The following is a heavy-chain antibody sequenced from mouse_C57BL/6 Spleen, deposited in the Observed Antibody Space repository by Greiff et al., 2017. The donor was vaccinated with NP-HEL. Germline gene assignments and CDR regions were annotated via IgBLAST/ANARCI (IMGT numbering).Heavy chain of an antibody. CDR3: ARLSDGAWFAY. J-gene: IGHJ3*01. CDR1: GCSLTSYG. V-gene: IGHV2-6*03. CDR2: IWSDGST. Sequence: VKLVESGPGLVAPSQSLSITCTVSGCSLTSYGVHWVRQPPGKGLEWLVVIWSDGSTTYNSAHKSSLSISKDNPKSQVFLKMNSLQTDDTAMYYCARLSDGAWFAYWGQGTLVTVSA.